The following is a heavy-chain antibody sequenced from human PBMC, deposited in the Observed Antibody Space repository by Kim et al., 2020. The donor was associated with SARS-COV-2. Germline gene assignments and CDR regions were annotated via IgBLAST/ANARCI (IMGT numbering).Heavy chain of an antibody. CDR3: ARVGCNGGSCYRNFDY. J-gene: IGHJ4*02. V-gene: IGHV3-21*01. CDR2: ISSSSSYI. CDR1: GFTFSSYS. D-gene: IGHD2-15*01. Sequence: GGSLRLSCAASGFTFSSYSMNWVRQAPGKGLEWVSSISSSSSYIYYADSVKGRFTISRDNAKNSLYLQMNSLRAEDTAVYYCARVGCNGGSCYRNFDYWGQGTLVTVSS.